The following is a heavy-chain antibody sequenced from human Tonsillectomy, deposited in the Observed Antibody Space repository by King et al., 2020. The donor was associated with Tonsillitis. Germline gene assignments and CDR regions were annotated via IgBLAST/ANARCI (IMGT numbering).Heavy chain of an antibody. V-gene: IGHV1-18*01. J-gene: IGHJ3*02. CDR1: GYTFTSYG. CDR3: ARELAPLLGATGSPDAFDI. CDR2: ISAYNGNT. Sequence: VQLVQSGAEVKKPGASVKVSCKASGYTFTSYGISWVRQAPGQGLEWMGWISAYNGNTNYAQKLQGRVTMTTDTSTSTAYMELRSLRSDDTAVHYCARELAPLLGATGSPDAFDIWGQGTMVTVSS. D-gene: IGHD1-26*01.